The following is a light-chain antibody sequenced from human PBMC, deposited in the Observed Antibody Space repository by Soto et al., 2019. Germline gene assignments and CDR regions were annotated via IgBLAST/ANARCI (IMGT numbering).Light chain of an antibody. J-gene: IGKJ5*01. Sequence: DIQLTQSPSFLSASVGDRVTITCRASQGLSSDLAWYQQKPGKAPKLLIYAASTLQRGVTSRFSGSGSGTEFTLPISSLQPEDFATYYCQQLNSYPITFGQGTRLEIK. CDR1: QGLSSD. CDR3: QQLNSYPIT. CDR2: AAS. V-gene: IGKV1-9*01.